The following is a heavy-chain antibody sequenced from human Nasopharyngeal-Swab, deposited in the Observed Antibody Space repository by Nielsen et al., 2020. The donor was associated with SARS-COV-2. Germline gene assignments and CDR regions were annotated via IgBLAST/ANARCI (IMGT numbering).Heavy chain of an antibody. J-gene: IGHJ6*02. D-gene: IGHD5-12*01. CDR1: GFTFVASA. CDR3: TIMIVATITVFGMDV. CDR2: IRSKAYGGTT. Sequence: GESLKISCTASGFTFVASAMSWVRQAPGQGLEWVGFIRSKAYGGTTEYAASVKGRFTISRDDSKSIAYLQMNSLKTEDTAVYYCTIMIVATITVFGMDVWGQGTTVTVSS. V-gene: IGHV3-49*04.